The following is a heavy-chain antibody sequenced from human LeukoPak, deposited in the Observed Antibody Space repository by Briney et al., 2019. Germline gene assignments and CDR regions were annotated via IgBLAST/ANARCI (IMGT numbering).Heavy chain of an antibody. J-gene: IGHJ4*02. D-gene: IGHD1-1*01. V-gene: IGHV3-33*06. CDR1: GFTFSSYG. CDR2: MWYDGNYN. Sequence: GSLRLSCAASGFTFSSYGMHWVRQAPGKGLEWVAVMWYDGNYNYYADSVKGRFTISRDISKNTLYLQMSSLRAEDTAVYYCAKSKGATGTYSFDSWGQGTLVTVSS. CDR3: AKSKGATGTYSFDS.